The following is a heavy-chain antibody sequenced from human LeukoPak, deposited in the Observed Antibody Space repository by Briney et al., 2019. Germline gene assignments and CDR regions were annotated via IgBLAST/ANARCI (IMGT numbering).Heavy chain of an antibody. Sequence: PSETLSLTCTVPGGSISSYYWSWIRQPPGKGLEWIGYIYYSGSTNYNPSLRSRVTISVDTSKNQFSLKLSSVTAADTAVYYCARHSYYYGSGSYYIDYWGQGTLVTVSS. CDR3: ARHSYYYGSGSYYIDY. J-gene: IGHJ4*02. CDR2: IYYSGST. D-gene: IGHD3-10*01. V-gene: IGHV4-59*08. CDR1: GGSISSYY.